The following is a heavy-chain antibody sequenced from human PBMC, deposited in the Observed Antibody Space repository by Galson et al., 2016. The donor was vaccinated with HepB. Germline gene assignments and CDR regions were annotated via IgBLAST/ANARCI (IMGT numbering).Heavy chain of an antibody. V-gene: IGHV3-48*02. CDR3: ARDLSSGWYSPYYYYGMDV. CDR2: ISSSSSTI. CDR1: GFTFSSYS. J-gene: IGHJ6*02. Sequence: SLRLSCAASGFTFSSYSTNWVRQAPGKGLEWVSYISSSSSTIYYADSVKGRFTISRDNAKNSLYLQMNSLRDEDTAVYYCARDLSSGWYSPYYYYGMDVWGQGTTVTVSS. D-gene: IGHD6-19*01.